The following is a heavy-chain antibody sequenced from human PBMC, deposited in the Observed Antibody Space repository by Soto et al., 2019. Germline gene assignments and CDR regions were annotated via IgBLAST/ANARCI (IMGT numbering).Heavy chain of an antibody. V-gene: IGHV3-30-3*01. CDR1: GFTFSSYA. Sequence: QVQLVESGGGVVQPGRSLRLSCAASGFTFSSYAMHWVRQAPGKGLEWVAVISYDGSNKYYADSVKGRFTISRDNSKNTLYLQMNSLRAEDTAVYYCARDGISIAAAYWGQGTLVTVSS. CDR3: ARDGISIAAAY. CDR2: ISYDGSNK. D-gene: IGHD6-13*01. J-gene: IGHJ4*02.